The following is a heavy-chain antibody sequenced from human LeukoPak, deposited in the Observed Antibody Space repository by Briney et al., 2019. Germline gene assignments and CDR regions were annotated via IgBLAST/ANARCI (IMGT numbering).Heavy chain of an antibody. V-gene: IGHV3-23*01. CDR3: AKYCRPGYYDSSGYCTGFDY. D-gene: IGHD3-22*01. Sequence: PGGSLRLSCAASGFTFGTYAMNWVRQAPGKGLEWVSYIGPSGSNIYYADSVKGRFTISRDNSKNTLYLQMNSLRAEDTAVYYCAKYCRPGYYDSSGYCTGFDYWGQGTLVTVSS. CDR2: IGPSGSNI. CDR1: GFTFGTYA. J-gene: IGHJ4*02.